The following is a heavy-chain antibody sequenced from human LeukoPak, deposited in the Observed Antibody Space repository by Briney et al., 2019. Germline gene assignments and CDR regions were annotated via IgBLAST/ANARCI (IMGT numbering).Heavy chain of an antibody. CDR3: ARTDDYGDYGDV. V-gene: IGHV4-61*05. J-gene: IGHJ6*04. CDR1: GGSISSSSYY. Sequence: SETLSLTCTVSGGSISSSSYYWGWIRRPPGKGLEWIGYIYYSGSTNYNPSLKSRVTISVDTSKNQFSLKLSSVTAADTAVYYCARTDDYGDYGDVWGKGTTVTVSS. CDR2: IYYSGST. D-gene: IGHD4-17*01.